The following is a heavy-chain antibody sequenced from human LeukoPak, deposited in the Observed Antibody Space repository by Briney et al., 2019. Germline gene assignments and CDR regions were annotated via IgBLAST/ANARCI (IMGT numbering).Heavy chain of an antibody. D-gene: IGHD2-15*01. CDR2: IYYSGST. J-gene: IGHJ4*02. V-gene: IGHV4-59*01. CDR3: ARSDSGYALDY. CDR1: GGSISSYY. Sequence: SETLSLTCTVSGGSISSYYWSWIRQPPGKGLEYIGYIYYSGSTNYNPSLKSRVTISVDTSKNRFSLKLSSVTAADTAVYYCARSDSGYALDYWGQGTLVTVSS.